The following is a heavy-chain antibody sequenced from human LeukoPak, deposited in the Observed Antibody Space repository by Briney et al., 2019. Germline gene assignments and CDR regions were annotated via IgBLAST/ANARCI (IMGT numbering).Heavy chain of an antibody. Sequence: PSETLSLTCTVSGGSISSYYWSWIRQPPGKGLEWIGYIYYTGSTDYNPSLKSRVAISVDTSKNQFSLKLSSVTAADTAVYYCARGSKAAPGTFDYWGQGTLVTVSS. CDR2: IYYTGST. CDR1: GGSISSYY. J-gene: IGHJ4*02. V-gene: IGHV4-59*01. CDR3: ARGSKAAPGTFDY. D-gene: IGHD6-13*01.